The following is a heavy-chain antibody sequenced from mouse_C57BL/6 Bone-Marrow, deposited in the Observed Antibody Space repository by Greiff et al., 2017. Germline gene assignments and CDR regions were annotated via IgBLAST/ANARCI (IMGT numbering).Heavy chain of an antibody. D-gene: IGHD1-1*01. V-gene: IGHV14-4*01. J-gene: IGHJ3*01. CDR1: GFNIKDDY. Sequence: VHVKQSGAELVRPGASVKLSCTASGFNIKDDYMHWVKQRPEQGLEWIGWIDPENGDTEYAAKFQGKATITADTSSNTAYLQLSILTSEDTAVYYCAYSRITTVDWGRGTLVTVSA. CDR2: IDPENGDT. CDR3: AYSRITTVD.